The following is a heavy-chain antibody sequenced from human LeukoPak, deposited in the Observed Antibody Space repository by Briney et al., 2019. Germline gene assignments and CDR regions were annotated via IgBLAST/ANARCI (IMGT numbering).Heavy chain of an antibody. CDR1: GFTVSSNY. CDR2: IYSGGGT. V-gene: IGHV3-53*01. D-gene: IGHD6-19*01. CDR3: AKWRRGGWSLDY. J-gene: IGHJ4*02. Sequence: GWSLRLSCAASGFTVSSNYMTWVRQAPGKGLEWVSVIYSGGGTYYADSVKGRFTISRDNFKNTLYLQMNSLRAEDTAVYYCAKWRRGGWSLDYWGQGTLVTVSS.